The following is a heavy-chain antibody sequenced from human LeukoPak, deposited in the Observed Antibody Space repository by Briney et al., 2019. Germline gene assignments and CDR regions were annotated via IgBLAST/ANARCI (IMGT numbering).Heavy chain of an antibody. Sequence: GGSLRLSCAASGFTFSSYWMSWVRQAPGKGLEWVANIKQDGSEKYYVDSVKGRFTISRDNAKNSLYLQMNSLRAEDTAVYYCARDRGGYYYDSSGYSIDYWGQGTLVTVSS. CDR3: ARDRGGYYYDSSGYSIDY. CDR1: GFTFSSYW. V-gene: IGHV3-7*01. J-gene: IGHJ4*02. D-gene: IGHD3-22*01. CDR2: IKQDGSEK.